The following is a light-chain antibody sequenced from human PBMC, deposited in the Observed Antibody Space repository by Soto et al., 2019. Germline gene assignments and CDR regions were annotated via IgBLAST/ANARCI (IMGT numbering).Light chain of an antibody. CDR3: QKYNSAPWT. V-gene: IGKV1-27*01. Sequence: DIPMTQSPSSLSAYVGDRVTITCRASQDISNYLAWYQQKPGKVPKVLISAASTLHSGVPSRISGSGSGTDFTLTINSLQPEDVATYYCQKYNSAPWTFGQGTKVEIK. J-gene: IGKJ1*01. CDR2: AAS. CDR1: QDISNY.